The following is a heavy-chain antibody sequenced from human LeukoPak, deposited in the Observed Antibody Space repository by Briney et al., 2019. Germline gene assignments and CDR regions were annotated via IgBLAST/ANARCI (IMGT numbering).Heavy chain of an antibody. CDR1: GFTFSSYS. D-gene: IGHD2-21*02. CDR3: ARWPSGGDPWADYGMDV. Sequence: GGSLRLSCAASGFTFSSYSMNWVRQAPGKGLEWVSSISSSSSYIYYADSVKGRFTISRDNAKNSLYLQMNSLRAEDTAAYYCARWPSGGDPWADYGMDVWGQGTTVTVSS. CDR2: ISSSSSYI. V-gene: IGHV3-21*01. J-gene: IGHJ6*02.